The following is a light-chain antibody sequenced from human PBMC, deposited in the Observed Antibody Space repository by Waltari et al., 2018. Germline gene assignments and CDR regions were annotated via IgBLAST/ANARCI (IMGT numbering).Light chain of an antibody. CDR3: CSYAGSRKV. J-gene: IGLJ2*01. CDR1: NDDVGGYTY. V-gene: IGLV2-11*01. Sequence: QSALTQPRSVSASPGQSVTIPCTGINDDVGGYTYVSWYLQHPGQAPKLWIYDVNKRPSGVPDRFSGSRSGSTASRTIAGLQTEDEAHYYCCSYAGSRKVFGGGTKLTVL. CDR2: DVN.